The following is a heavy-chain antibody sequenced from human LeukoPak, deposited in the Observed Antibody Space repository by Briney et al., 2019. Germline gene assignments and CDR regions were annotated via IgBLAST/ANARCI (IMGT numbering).Heavy chain of an antibody. V-gene: IGHV3-48*03. CDR1: GFTFSSYE. CDR3: ATYCSSTSCYRTRYMDV. D-gene: IGHD2-2*01. J-gene: IGHJ6*02. CDR2: IGSSGSTK. Sequence: HPGGSLRLSCAASGFTFSSYEMIWVRQAPGKGLEWLSYIGSSGSTKYYADPVKGRFTISRDNAENSLYLQMNSLRAEDTAVYYCATYCSSTSCYRTRYMDVWGQGATVTVSS.